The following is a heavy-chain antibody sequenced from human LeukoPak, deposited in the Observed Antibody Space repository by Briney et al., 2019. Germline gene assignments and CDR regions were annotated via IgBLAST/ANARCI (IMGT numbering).Heavy chain of an antibody. CDR3: ARYYGGNSACDY. J-gene: IGHJ4*02. CDR2: ISGSGGST. CDR1: GFTFSSYG. Sequence: GGSLRLSCAASGFTFSSYGMSWVRQAPGKGLEWVSAISGSGGSTYYADSVKGRFTISRGNSKNTLYLQMNSLRAEDTAVYYCARYYGGNSACDYWGQGTLVTVSS. D-gene: IGHD4-23*01. V-gene: IGHV3-23*01.